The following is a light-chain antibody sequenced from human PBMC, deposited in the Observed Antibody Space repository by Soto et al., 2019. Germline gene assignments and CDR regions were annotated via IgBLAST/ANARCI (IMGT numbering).Light chain of an antibody. V-gene: IGKV1-5*03. Sequence: DIQMTQSPSTLSASVGDRVTITCRASQSLNNWLAWFQQKPGKAPKVLIYKVSNLESGVPSRFSGSGSGTEFTLTISSLQPDDFATYYCKQYNSNPWTFGQGTKVEIK. CDR1: QSLNNW. CDR3: KQYNSNPWT. J-gene: IGKJ1*01. CDR2: KVS.